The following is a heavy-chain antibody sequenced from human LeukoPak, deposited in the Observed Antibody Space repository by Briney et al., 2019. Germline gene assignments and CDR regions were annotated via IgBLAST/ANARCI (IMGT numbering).Heavy chain of an antibody. CDR1: GFTFSDYW. D-gene: IGHD6-25*01. CDR2: IKEDGSEK. CDR3: ARASRGIAANLCFDY. V-gene: IGHV3-7*01. Sequence: GGPLRLSCAASGFTFSDYWMSWVRQAPGKGLEWVANIKEDGSEKYYVDSVKGRFTISRDSAKNSLFLQMSSLRAEDTAVYYCARASRGIAANLCFDYWGQGILVTVSS. J-gene: IGHJ4*02.